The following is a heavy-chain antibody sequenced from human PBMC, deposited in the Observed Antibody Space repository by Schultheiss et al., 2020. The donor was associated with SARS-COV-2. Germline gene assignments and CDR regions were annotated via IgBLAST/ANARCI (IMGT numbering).Heavy chain of an antibody. CDR1: GFTFSSYA. D-gene: IGHD2-2*01. Sequence: GSLRLSCAASGFTFSSYAMSWVRQAPGKGLEWIGEINHSGSTNYNPSLKSRVTISVDTSKNQFSLKLSSVTAADTAVYYCARRRSWCSSTSCYVNWFDPWGQGTLVTVSS. V-gene: IGHV4-34*01. J-gene: IGHJ5*02. CDR2: INHSGST. CDR3: ARRRSWCSSTSCYVNWFDP.